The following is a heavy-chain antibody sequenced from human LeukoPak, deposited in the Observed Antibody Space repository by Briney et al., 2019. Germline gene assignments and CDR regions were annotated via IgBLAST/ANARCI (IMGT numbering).Heavy chain of an antibody. J-gene: IGHJ5*02. Sequence: NRGESLKISCQGSGYIFTSYRIGRVRRLPGKGLEWMGIIYPGDSDTRYRPSFQGQVTISANKPIRTPSLPWSSLKASDTAMYYCARRTDFWSAEGGSDPWGQGTLVTVSS. CDR3: ARRTDFWSAEGGSDP. CDR2: IYPGDSDT. D-gene: IGHD3-3*01. CDR1: GYIFTSYR. V-gene: IGHV5-51*01.